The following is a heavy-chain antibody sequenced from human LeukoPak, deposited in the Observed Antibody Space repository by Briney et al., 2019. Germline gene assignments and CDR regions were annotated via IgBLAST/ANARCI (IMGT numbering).Heavy chain of an antibody. CDR3: AREELGHDYGDPTSHFDY. CDR1: GGTFSSYA. J-gene: IGHJ4*02. D-gene: IGHD4-17*01. V-gene: IGHV1-69*05. Sequence: SVKVSCKASGGTFSSYAISWVRQAPGQGLEWMGRIIPIFGTANYAQKFKGRVTITTDESTSTAYMELSSLRSEDTAVYYCAREELGHDYGDPTSHFDYWGQGTLVTVSS. CDR2: IIPIFGTA.